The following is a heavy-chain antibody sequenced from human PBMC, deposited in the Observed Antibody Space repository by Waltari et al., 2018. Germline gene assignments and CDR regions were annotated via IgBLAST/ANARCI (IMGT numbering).Heavy chain of an antibody. CDR2: INPNSGGT. V-gene: IGHV1-2*06. Sequence: QVQLVQSGAEVKKPGASVKVSCKASGYTFTGYYMHWVRQAPGQGLEWRGRINPNSGGTNYAQKFQGRGTMTRDTSISTAYMELSRLRSDDTAVYYCARPLTYETGAFDIWGQGTMVTVSS. J-gene: IGHJ3*02. CDR1: GYTFTGYY. D-gene: IGHD2-21*01. CDR3: ARPLTYETGAFDI.